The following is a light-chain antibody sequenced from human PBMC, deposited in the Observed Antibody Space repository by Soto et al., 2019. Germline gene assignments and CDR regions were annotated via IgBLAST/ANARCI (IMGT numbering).Light chain of an antibody. J-gene: IGKJ1*01. V-gene: IGKV3-20*01. CDR1: QRVGIN. Sequence: EIMMSQSPSTLSVSTGETATLSCRASQRVGINLAWYQQKPGQAPRLLIYGASTRATDMPDRFSGSGSGTDFTLTISRLEPEDFAVYYCQQYGSSGTFGQGTKV. CDR3: QQYGSSGT. CDR2: GAS.